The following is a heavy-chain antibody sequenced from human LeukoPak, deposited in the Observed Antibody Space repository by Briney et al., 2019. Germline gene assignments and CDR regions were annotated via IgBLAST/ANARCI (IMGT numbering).Heavy chain of an antibody. V-gene: IGHV3-48*04. CDR2: ISSSSSTI. J-gene: IGHJ3*02. CDR1: RFTFSNFG. CDR3: ARDLATVTTYAFDI. D-gene: IGHD4-17*01. Sequence: GGSLRLSCAASRFTFSNFGMSWVRQAPGKGLEWVSYISSSSSTIYYADSVKGRFTISRDNAKNSLYLQMNSLRAEDTAVYYCARDLATVTTYAFDIWGQWTMVTFSS.